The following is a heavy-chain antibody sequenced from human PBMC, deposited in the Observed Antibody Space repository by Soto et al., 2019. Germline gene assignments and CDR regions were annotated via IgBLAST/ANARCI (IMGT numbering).Heavy chain of an antibody. D-gene: IGHD2-21*02. Sequence: QVQLVESGGGMVQPGTSLRLSCAASGFTFNSLSLHWVRQRPDKGLEWVAVISHDGRVTFYADFVKGRFTVARDNSKNTIYLQLNSLGAEDTAVYYCAREPYGDSQYFDYWGQGTLVTVSS. CDR2: ISHDGRVT. V-gene: IGHV3-30*04. CDR1: GFTFNSLS. CDR3: AREPYGDSQYFDY. J-gene: IGHJ4*02.